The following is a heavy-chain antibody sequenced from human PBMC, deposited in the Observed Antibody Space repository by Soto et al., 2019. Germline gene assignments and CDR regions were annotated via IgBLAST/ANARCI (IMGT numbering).Heavy chain of an antibody. CDR2: IYYSGST. CDR1: GASITSYY. D-gene: IGHD3-9*01. Sequence: PSETLSLTCSVSGASITSYYWGWIRQPPGKGLEWIGSIYYSGSTYYNPSLKSRVTISVDTSKNQFSLKLSSVTAADTAVYYCARLFNFDWVSNWFDPWGQGTLVTVSS. V-gene: IGHV4-39*01. CDR3: ARLFNFDWVSNWFDP. J-gene: IGHJ5*02.